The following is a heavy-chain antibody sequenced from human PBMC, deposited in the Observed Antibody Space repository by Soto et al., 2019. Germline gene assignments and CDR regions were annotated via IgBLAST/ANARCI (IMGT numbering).Heavy chain of an antibody. V-gene: IGHV3-66*01. Sequence: GGSLRLSCAASGFTVSSNYMSWVRQAPGKGLEWVSVIYSGGSTYYADSVKGRFTISRDNSKNTLYLQMNSLRAEDTAVYYCARGGCGGDCYFLDYWGQGTLVTVSS. CDR1: GFTVSSNY. CDR3: ARGGCGGDCYFLDY. CDR2: IYSGGST. D-gene: IGHD2-21*01. J-gene: IGHJ4*02.